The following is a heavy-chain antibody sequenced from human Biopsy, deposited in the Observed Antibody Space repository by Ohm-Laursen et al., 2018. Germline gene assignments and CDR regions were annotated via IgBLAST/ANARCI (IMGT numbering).Heavy chain of an antibody. CDR2: IYNSGNT. CDR1: GGSISGSTYH. J-gene: IGHJ4*02. Sequence: TLSLTCTVSGGSISGSTYHWGWIRQSPGKGLEWIGNIYNSGNTDYSPSLKSRVTISVDTSNNQFSLKLRSVTAADTAIYYCARQVDFWSGYVDYWGQGTLVAVSS. V-gene: IGHV4-39*01. CDR3: ARQVDFWSGYVDY. D-gene: IGHD3-3*01.